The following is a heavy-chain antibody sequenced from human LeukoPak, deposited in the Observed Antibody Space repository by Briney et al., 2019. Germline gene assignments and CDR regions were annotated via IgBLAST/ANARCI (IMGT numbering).Heavy chain of an antibody. Sequence: GGSLRLSCAASGFTFSSYWMHWVRQAPGKGLVWVSRINGDGSSTTYVDSVMGRFTISRDNAKNTLYLQMNSVRAEDTAVYYCARGNIAAAGIHYWGQGTLVTVSS. J-gene: IGHJ4*02. CDR2: INGDGSST. CDR1: GFTFSSYW. CDR3: ARGNIAAAGIHY. V-gene: IGHV3-74*01. D-gene: IGHD6-13*01.